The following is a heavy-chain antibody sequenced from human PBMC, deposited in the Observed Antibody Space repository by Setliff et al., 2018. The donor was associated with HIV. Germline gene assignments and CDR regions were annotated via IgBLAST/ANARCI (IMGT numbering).Heavy chain of an antibody. V-gene: IGHV3-30*02. J-gene: IGHJ4*02. D-gene: IGHD3-22*01. CDR2: IRADGINK. CDR3: AKDISGYSY. CDR1: GFMFSSHG. Sequence: GGSLRLSCVASGFMFSSHGMHWGRQAPGKGLECLAFIRADGINKYHADSVKGRFTISRDNSKNTLYLEMNNLRTADTAVYYCAKDISGYSYWGQGTPVTVSS.